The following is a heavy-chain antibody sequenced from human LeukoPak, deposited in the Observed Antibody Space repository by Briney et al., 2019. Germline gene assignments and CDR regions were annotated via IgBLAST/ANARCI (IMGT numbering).Heavy chain of an antibody. CDR3: ARDSGGYCSGGSCYSDY. D-gene: IGHD2-15*01. J-gene: IGHJ4*02. V-gene: IGHV4-34*01. CDR2: IYYSGST. CDR1: GGSFSGYY. Sequence: SETQSLTCAVYGGSFSGYYWSWIRQPPGKGLEWIGYIYYSGSTYYNPSLKSRVTISVDTSKNQFSLKLSSVTAADTAVYYCARDSGGYCSGGSCYSDYWGQGTLVTVSS.